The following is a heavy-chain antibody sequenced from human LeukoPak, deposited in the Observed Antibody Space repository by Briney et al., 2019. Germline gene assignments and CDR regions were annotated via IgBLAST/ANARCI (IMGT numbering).Heavy chain of an antibody. J-gene: IGHJ4*02. V-gene: IGHV1-2*02. CDR1: GYTFTGYY. CDR3: AREPGIAVAGTLGSDY. CDR2: INPNSGGT. D-gene: IGHD6-19*01. Sequence: ASVKVSCKDSGYTFTGYYMHWVRQAPGQGLEWMGWINPNSGGTNYAQKFQGRVTMTRDTSISTAYMELSRLRSDDTAVYYCAREPGIAVAGTLGSDYWGQGTLVTVSS.